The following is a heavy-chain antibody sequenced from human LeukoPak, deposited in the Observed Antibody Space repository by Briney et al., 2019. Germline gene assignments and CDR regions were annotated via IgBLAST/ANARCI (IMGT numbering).Heavy chain of an antibody. D-gene: IGHD3-22*01. CDR3: ARPVTYYYDSSGYLDY. CDR1: GFTFSSYW. CDR2: IKQDGSEK. Sequence: GGSLRLSCAASGFTFSSYWMSWVRQAPGKGLEWVANIKQDGSEKYYVDSVKGRFTISRDNAKNSLYLQMNSLRAEDTAVYYCARPVTYYYDSSGYLDYWGQGTLVTVSS. J-gene: IGHJ4*02. V-gene: IGHV3-7*03.